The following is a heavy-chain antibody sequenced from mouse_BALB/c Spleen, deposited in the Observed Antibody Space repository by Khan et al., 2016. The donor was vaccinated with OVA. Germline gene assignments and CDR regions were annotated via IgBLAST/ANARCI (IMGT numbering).Heavy chain of an antibody. CDR1: GYTFTSYN. J-gene: IGHJ4*01. D-gene: IGHD1-1*01. CDR2: IYPGNGDT. V-gene: IGHV1-12*01. Sequence: QVQLQQPGAELVKPGASVKMSCKASGYTFTSYNMHWVKQTPGQGLEWIGAIYPGNGDTSYNQKFKGKATLTADKSSSTAYAQLSSLTSEDSAVYYCARSGTTGYYAMDYWGQGTSVTVAS. CDR3: ARSGTTGYYAMDY.